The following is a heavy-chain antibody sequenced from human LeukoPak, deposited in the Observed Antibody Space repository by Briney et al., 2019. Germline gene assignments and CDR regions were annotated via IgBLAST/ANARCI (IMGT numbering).Heavy chain of an antibody. V-gene: IGHV4-34*01. CDR2: IDHTGSI. Sequence: PSETPSLTCAVNAGSFTGYYWSWIRQPPGKGLEWIGEIDHTGSISYNPSLRSRVTISVDTFKNQFFLKLRSVTAADRAIYYCARGGYGPGSHYRYWGQGTLVTVSS. J-gene: IGHJ4*02. CDR3: ARGGYGPGSHYRY. D-gene: IGHD3-10*01. CDR1: AGSFTGYY.